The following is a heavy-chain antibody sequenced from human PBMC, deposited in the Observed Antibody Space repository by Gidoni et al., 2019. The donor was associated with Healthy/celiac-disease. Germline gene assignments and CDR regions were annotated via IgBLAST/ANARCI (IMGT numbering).Heavy chain of an antibody. J-gene: IGHJ6*02. CDR2: INHSGST. CDR3: ARGRLSSNWFYYYYGMDV. CDR1: GGSFSGYY. D-gene: IGHD6-13*01. V-gene: IGHV4-34*01. Sequence: QVQLQQWGAGLLKPSETLSLTCAVYGGSFSGYYWSWIRQPPGKGLEWIGEINHSGSTNYNPSLKSRVTISVDTSKNQFSLKLNSVTAADTAVFYCARGRLSSNWFYYYYGMDVWGQGTTVTVSS.